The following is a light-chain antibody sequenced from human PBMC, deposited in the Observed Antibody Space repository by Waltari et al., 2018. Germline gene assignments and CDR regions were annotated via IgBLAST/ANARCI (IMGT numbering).Light chain of an antibody. CDR1: SSDIGFYNY. CDR2: DVY. J-gene: IGLJ3*02. Sequence: QSALTQPASVSGSPGQSITISCTGTSSDIGFYNYVSWYQQHPGKAPKLIIYDVYERPSGVSNRFSGSKSGNTASLTISGLQAEDEADYYCNSYTGSSSWVFGGGTKLTVL. V-gene: IGLV2-14*03. CDR3: NSYTGSSSWV.